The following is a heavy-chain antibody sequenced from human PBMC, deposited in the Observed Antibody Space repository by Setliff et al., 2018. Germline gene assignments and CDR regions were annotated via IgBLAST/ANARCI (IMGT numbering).Heavy chain of an antibody. CDR1: GGSMGSYY. CDR2: VYTTGST. Sequence: PSETLSLTCTVSGGSMGSYYWTWIRQSAGKGLEWIGRVYTTGSTAFNPSLNSRVTMSLDKSKNQFSLKLYSVTAADTAVYYCARSFSRSGKFLLDYWGQGALVTVSS. D-gene: IGHD1-26*01. CDR3: ARSFSRSGKFLLDY. J-gene: IGHJ4*02. V-gene: IGHV4-4*07.